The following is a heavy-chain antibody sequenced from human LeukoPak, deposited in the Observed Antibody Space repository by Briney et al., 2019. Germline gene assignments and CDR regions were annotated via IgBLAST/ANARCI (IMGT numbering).Heavy chain of an antibody. CDR3: TTKYYYDSSGYNNFDY. CDR2: IKRETDGGTT. D-gene: IGHD3-22*01. Sequence: GGSLRLSCAASGFTFSNAWMSWVRQAPGKGLEWVGRIKRETDGGTTDYAAPVKGRFTISRDDSKSTLYLQMNSLKTDDTAVYYCTTKYYYDSSGYNNFDYWGQGTLVTVPS. V-gene: IGHV3-15*01. J-gene: IGHJ4*02. CDR1: GFTFSNAW.